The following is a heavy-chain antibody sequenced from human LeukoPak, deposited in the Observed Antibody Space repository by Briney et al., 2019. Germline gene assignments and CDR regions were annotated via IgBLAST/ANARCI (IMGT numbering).Heavy chain of an antibody. CDR2: IRSKAYGGTT. CDR1: GFTFGDYA. CDR3: TRYAFGGVIPFGC. D-gene: IGHD3-16*02. V-gene: IGHV3-49*04. J-gene: IGHJ4*02. Sequence: PGRSLRLSCTASGFTFGDYAMSWVRQAPGKGLEWVGFIRSKAYGGTTEYAASVKGRFTISRDDSKSIAYLQMNSLKTEDTAVYYCTRYAFGGVIPFGCWGQGTLVTVSS.